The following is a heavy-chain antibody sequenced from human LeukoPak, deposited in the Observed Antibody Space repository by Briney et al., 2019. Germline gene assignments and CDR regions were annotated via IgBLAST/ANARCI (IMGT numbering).Heavy chain of an antibody. CDR3: ARGDIVVKPAAISAYYYMDV. J-gene: IGHJ6*03. CDR1: GGSFSGYY. CDR2: INHSGST. V-gene: IGHV4-34*01. Sequence: SETLSLTCAVYGGSFSGYYWSWIRQPPGKGLEWIGEINHSGSTNYNPSLKSRVTISVDTSKNQFSLKLSSVTAADTAVYYCARGDIVVKPAAISAYYYMDVWGKGTTVTVSS. D-gene: IGHD2-2*01.